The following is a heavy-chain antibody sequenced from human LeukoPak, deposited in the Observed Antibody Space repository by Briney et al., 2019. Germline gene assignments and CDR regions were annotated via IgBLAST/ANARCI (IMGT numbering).Heavy chain of an antibody. D-gene: IGHD5-12*01. Sequence: TGGSLRLSCAASGFTFSSYWMSWVRQAPGKGLEWVANINQDGTEKYYVDSVKGRFTFSRDNAKNSLDLQMNSLRAEDTAVYYCAREFGYSGYDDYYYYMDVWGKGTTVTVSS. CDR3: AREFGYSGYDDYYYYMDV. V-gene: IGHV3-7*01. J-gene: IGHJ6*03. CDR2: INQDGTEK. CDR1: GFTFSSYW.